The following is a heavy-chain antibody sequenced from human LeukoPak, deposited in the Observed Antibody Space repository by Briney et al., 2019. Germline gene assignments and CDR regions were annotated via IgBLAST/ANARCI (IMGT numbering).Heavy chain of an antibody. CDR1: GFTFSSYG. Sequence: PGGSLRLSCAASGFTFSSYGMHWVRQAPGRGLEWVAVIWYDGSNKYYADSVKGRFTISRDNSKNTLYLQMNSLRAEDTAVYYCARAPYAFWELQSYYFDYWGQGTLVTVSS. J-gene: IGHJ4*02. CDR3: ARAPYAFWELQSYYFDY. CDR2: IWYDGSNK. D-gene: IGHD1-26*01. V-gene: IGHV3-33*01.